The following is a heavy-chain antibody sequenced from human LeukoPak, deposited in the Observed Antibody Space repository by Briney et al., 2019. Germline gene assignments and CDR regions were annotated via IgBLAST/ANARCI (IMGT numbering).Heavy chain of an antibody. D-gene: IGHD2-15*01. Sequence: PSETLSLTCTVSGGSISSYYWSWIRQPAGKGLEWIGRIYTSGSTNYNPSLKSRVTMSVDTSKNQFSLKLSSVTAADTAVYYCAREVVVVAAPHEGFDPWGQGTLVTVSS. CDR2: IYTSGST. J-gene: IGHJ5*02. CDR3: AREVVVVAAPHEGFDP. CDR1: GGSISSYY. V-gene: IGHV4-4*07.